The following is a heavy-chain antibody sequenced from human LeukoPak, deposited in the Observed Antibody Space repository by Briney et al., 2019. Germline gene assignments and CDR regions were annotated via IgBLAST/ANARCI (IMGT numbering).Heavy chain of an antibody. J-gene: IGHJ4*02. CDR1: GYTFTSYY. CDR2: INPSGGST. Sequence: ASVKVSCKASGYTFTSYYMHWVREAPGQGLEWMGIINPSGGSTSYAQKFQGRVTMTRDTSTSTVYMELSSLRSEDTAVYYCARDRDDSSGYYYAVDFDYWGQGTLVAVSS. CDR3: ARDRDDSSGYYYAVDFDY. D-gene: IGHD3-22*01. V-gene: IGHV1-46*01.